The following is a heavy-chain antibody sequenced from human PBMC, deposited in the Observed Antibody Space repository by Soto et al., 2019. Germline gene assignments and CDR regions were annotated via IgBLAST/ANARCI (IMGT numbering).Heavy chain of an antibody. D-gene: IGHD3-22*01. Sequence: VQLRESGGSLVQPGGSLTLSCAASGFPFSSYAMSWVRQTPEGGLVWVAAISGGGNDRYYADFVQGRFTFSRDNSRNILYLHMNSLRADDTAMYFCARSLFMVAPDSEPFDYWGQGTLVTVSS. V-gene: IGHV3-23*01. CDR3: ARSLFMVAPDSEPFDY. J-gene: IGHJ4*02. CDR2: ISGGGNDR. CDR1: GFPFSSYA.